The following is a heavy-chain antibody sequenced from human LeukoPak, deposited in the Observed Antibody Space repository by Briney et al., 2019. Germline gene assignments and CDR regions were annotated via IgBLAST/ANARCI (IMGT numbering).Heavy chain of an antibody. CDR2: IYYSGST. CDR3: ARIRLHYFDY. J-gene: IGHJ4*02. Sequence: SQTLSLTCTVSGGSISSGGYYWSWIRQHPGKGLEWIGYIYYSGSTYYNPSLKSRVTISVDASKNQFSLKLSSVTAADTAVYYCARIRLHYFDYWGQGTPVTVSS. CDR1: GGSISSGGYY. V-gene: IGHV4-31*03.